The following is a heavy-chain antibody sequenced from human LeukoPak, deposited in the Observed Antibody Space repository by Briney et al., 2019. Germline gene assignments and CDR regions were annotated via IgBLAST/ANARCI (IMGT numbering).Heavy chain of an antibody. CDR2: ISYDGSNK. Sequence: AGGSLRLSYAASGFTFSSYAMHWVRQAPGKGLEWVAVISYDGSNKYYADSVKGRFTISRDNSKNPLYLQMNSLRAEDTAVYYCAREVLLWFGEFTNYFDYWGQGTLVTVSS. V-gene: IGHV3-30*01. J-gene: IGHJ4*02. D-gene: IGHD3-10*01. CDR1: GFTFSSYA. CDR3: AREVLLWFGEFTNYFDY.